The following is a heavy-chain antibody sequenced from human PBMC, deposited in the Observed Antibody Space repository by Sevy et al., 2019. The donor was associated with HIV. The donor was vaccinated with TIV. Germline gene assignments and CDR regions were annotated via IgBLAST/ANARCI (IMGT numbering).Heavy chain of an antibody. J-gene: IGHJ3*02. D-gene: IGHD3-10*01. CDR3: ARTVLLWFGERVDAFDI. CDR2: IKQDGSEK. V-gene: IGHV3-7*01. Sequence: GGSLRLSCAASGFTFSSYWMSWVRQAPGEGLEWVANIKQDGSEKYYVDSVKGRFTISRDNAKNSLYLQMNSLRAEDTAVYYCARTVLLWFGERVDAFDIWGQGTMVTVSS. CDR1: GFTFSSYW.